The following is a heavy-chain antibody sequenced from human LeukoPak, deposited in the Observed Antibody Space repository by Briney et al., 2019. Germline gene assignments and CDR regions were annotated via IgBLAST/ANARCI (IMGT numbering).Heavy chain of an antibody. V-gene: IGHV4-4*02. CDR2: IYHSGST. Sequence: SETLSLTCAVSGGSISSSNWWSWVRQPPGKGLEWIGEIYHSGSTNYNPSPKSRVTISVDKSKNQFSLKLSSVTAADTAVYYCARAIDCSGGSCYDPWGQGTLVTVSS. J-gene: IGHJ5*02. CDR1: GGSISSSNW. CDR3: ARAIDCSGGSCYDP. D-gene: IGHD2-15*01.